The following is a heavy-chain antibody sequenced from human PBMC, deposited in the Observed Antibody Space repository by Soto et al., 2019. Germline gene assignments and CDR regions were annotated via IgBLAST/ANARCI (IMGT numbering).Heavy chain of an antibody. D-gene: IGHD5-12*01. V-gene: IGHV3-30-3*01. J-gene: IGHJ6*02. CDR1: GFTFSSYA. CDR2: ISYDGSNK. Sequence: QVQLVESGGGVVQPGRSLRLSCAASGFTFSSYAMHWVRQAPGKGLEWVAVISYDGSNKYYADSVKGRFTISRDNSKNTLYLQMNSLRAEDTAVYYCARDGWLQSYYYYYGMDVWGQGTTVTVSS. CDR3: ARDGWLQSYYYYYGMDV.